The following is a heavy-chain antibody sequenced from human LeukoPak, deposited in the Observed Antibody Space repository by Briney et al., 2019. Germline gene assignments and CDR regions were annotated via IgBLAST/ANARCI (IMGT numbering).Heavy chain of an antibody. V-gene: IGHV3-48*03. CDR3: AKDRYSSGWYSDFDY. Sequence: GGSLRLSCAASGFTFSSYEMNWVRQAPGKGLEWVSYILNSGTTTYYADSVKGRFTISRDNAKNSLYLQMNSLRAEDTAVYYCAKDRYSSGWYSDFDYWGQGTLVTVSS. CDR2: ILNSGTTT. J-gene: IGHJ4*02. CDR1: GFTFSSYE. D-gene: IGHD6-19*01.